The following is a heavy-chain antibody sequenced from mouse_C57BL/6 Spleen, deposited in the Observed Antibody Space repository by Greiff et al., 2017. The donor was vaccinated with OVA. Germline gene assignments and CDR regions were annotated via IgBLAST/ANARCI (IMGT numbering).Heavy chain of an antibody. V-gene: IGHV1-81*01. J-gene: IGHJ2*01. CDR3: ASPLITTVVATGY. Sequence: VHLVESGAELARPGASVKLSCKASGYTFTSYGISWVKQRTGQGLEWIGEIYPRSGNTYYNEKFKGKATLTADKSSSTAYMELRSLTSEDSAVYFCASPLITTVVATGYWGQGTTLTVSS. CDR1: GYTFTSYG. CDR2: IYPRSGNT. D-gene: IGHD1-1*01.